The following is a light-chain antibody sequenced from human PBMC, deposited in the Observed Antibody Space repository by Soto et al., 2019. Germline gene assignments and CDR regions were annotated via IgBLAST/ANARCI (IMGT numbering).Light chain of an antibody. J-gene: IGKJ1*01. CDR1: QNISNW. Sequence: DIQMTQSPSTLSAAVGDRVTITCRASQNISNWLAWYQQKPGKAPNLLIYKASSLQNGVPSRFSGSGSGTDLTLTISRLKNQDVETYYCQHYNRQWKFGPGTKVDIQ. CDR2: KAS. CDR3: QHYNRQWK. V-gene: IGKV1-5*03.